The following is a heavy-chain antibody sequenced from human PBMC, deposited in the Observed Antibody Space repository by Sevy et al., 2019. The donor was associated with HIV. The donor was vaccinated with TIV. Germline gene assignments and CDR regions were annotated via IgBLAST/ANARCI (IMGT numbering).Heavy chain of an antibody. Sequence: SEILSLTCAVSGGPISSGVYSWNWIRQPPGKGLEWVGYIFHTGNTYYNPSLKGRVTMSVDRSKNQFSLKMSSVTAADTAVYFCARDGGTMTTPGSFDFWGQGTMVTVSS. CDR3: ARDGGTMTTPGSFDF. CDR1: GGPISSGVYS. V-gene: IGHV4-30-2*01. D-gene: IGHD4-17*01. CDR2: IFHTGNT. J-gene: IGHJ3*01.